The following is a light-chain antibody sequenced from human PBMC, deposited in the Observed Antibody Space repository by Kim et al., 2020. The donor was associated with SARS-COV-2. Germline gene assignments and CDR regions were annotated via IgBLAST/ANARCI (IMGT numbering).Light chain of an antibody. CDR3: QQYSSYAA. J-gene: IGKJ1*01. CDR1: QSISIY. V-gene: IGKV1-5*03. Sequence: DIQMTQSPSTLSASVGDRVNITCRASQSISIYLAWYQQKPGKAPKLLIYKASTLESGVPSRFSGRGSGTEFTLTISSLQPDDFATYYCQQYSSYAAFGQETKVDIK. CDR2: KAS.